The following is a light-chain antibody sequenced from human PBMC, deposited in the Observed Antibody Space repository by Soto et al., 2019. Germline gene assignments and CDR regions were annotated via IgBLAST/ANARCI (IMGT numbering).Light chain of an antibody. CDR3: QKYDSAPKT. J-gene: IGKJ1*01. CDR1: QGIGNY. CDR2: GAS. Sequence: DFRMNQSPSSLSASVGDRVTITCRASQGIGNYLAWYQQRPGKVPKLLISGASTLQSGIPSRFSGSGSGTDFTLTISSLQPEDVATYYCQKYDSAPKTFGQGTKG. V-gene: IGKV1-27*01.